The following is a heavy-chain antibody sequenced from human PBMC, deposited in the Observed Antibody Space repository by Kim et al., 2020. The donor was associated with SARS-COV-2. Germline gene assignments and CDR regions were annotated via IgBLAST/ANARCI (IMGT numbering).Heavy chain of an antibody. V-gene: IGHV3-30*07. J-gene: IGHJ4*02. Sequence: DSVKGRVTISRDNSKNTLYLQMNSLRAEDTAVYYCARETDYYGSGSYFDYWGQGTLVTVSS. CDR3: ARETDYYGSGSYFDY. D-gene: IGHD3-10*01.